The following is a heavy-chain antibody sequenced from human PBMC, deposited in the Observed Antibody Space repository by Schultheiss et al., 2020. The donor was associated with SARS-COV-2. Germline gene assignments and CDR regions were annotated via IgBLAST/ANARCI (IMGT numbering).Heavy chain of an antibody. CDR1: GGSISSGGYY. D-gene: IGHD1-20*01. CDR2: IYYSGST. J-gene: IGHJ6*02. Sequence: SQTLSLTCTVSGGSISSGGYYWSWIRQHPGKGLEWIGYIYYSGSTNYNPSLRSRVTISVDTSKNQFSLKLSSVTAADTAVYYCARLTGDYYYGMDVWGQGTTVTVSS. V-gene: IGHV4-31*03. CDR3: ARLTGDYYYGMDV.